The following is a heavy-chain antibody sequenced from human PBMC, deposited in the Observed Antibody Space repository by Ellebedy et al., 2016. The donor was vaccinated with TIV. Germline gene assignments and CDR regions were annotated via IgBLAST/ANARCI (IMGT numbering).Heavy chain of an antibody. CDR3: AREGLASSGYRFDY. CDR2: IIPISGTV. V-gene: IGHV1-69*06. CDR1: GGTSSSHG. Sequence: SVKVSCXASGGTSSSHGINWVRQAPGHGLEWMGVIIPISGTVKYAQKFQGRVTITADKSTSTAYMDLSSLRSEDTAVYYCAREGLASSGYRFDYWGQGTLVTVSS. D-gene: IGHD3-22*01. J-gene: IGHJ4*02.